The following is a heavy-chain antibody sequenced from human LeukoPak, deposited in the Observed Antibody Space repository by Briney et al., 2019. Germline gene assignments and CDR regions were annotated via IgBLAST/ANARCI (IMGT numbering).Heavy chain of an antibody. CDR1: GFTVSSNY. CDR2: IYSGGST. V-gene: IGHV3-66*01. CDR3: ARDSSSWSYYYYGMDV. Sequence: PGGSLRLSCAASGFTVSSNYMIWVRQAPGKGLEWGSVIYSGGSTSYADSVECRFTISRDHSKHPLYLQMNSLRVEDTAVYYCARDSSSWSYYYYGMDVWGQGTTVTVSS. J-gene: IGHJ6*01. D-gene: IGHD6-13*01.